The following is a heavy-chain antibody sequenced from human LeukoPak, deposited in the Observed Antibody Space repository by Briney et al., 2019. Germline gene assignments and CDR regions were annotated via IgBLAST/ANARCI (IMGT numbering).Heavy chain of an antibody. J-gene: IGHJ4*02. CDR1: GFTFSSYS. V-gene: IGHV3-30-3*01. CDR2: ISYVGSNE. D-gene: IGHD1-26*01. Sequence: PGVSLRLSCAASGFTFSSYSMHWVRQAPGTGLEWVAFISYVGSNEYYAHPVKGRFTISRDSPKSTPYLQKKSLRAEDTAVYYCARGWRWELPDYWGQGTLVTVSS. CDR3: ARGWRWELPDY.